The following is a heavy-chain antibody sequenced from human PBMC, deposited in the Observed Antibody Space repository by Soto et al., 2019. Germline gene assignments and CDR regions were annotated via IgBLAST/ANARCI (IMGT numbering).Heavy chain of an antibody. J-gene: IGHJ6*02. D-gene: IGHD3-3*01. CDR3: ARVNENTIFGVVYYGMDV. CDR1: GYTFTSYD. Sequence: GASVKVSCKASGYTFTSYDINWVRQATGQGLEWMGWMNPNSGNTGYAQKFQGRVTITADESTSTAYMELSSLRSEDTAVYYCARVNENTIFGVVYYGMDVWGQGTTVTVSS. CDR2: MNPNSGNT. V-gene: IGHV1-8*01.